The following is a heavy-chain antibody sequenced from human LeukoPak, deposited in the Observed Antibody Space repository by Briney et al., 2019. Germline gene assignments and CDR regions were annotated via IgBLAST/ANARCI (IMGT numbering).Heavy chain of an antibody. CDR3: ARDLGVIVHPSDY. D-gene: IGHD3-16*02. V-gene: IGHV3-21*01. Sequence: GGSLRLSCAASGFTFSSYIMNWVRQAPGKGLEWVSSISSSSSYIYYADSVKGRFTISRDNAKNSLYLQMNSLRAEDTAVYYCARDLGVIVHPSDYWGQGTLVTVSS. CDR1: GFTFSSYI. CDR2: ISSSSSYI. J-gene: IGHJ4*02.